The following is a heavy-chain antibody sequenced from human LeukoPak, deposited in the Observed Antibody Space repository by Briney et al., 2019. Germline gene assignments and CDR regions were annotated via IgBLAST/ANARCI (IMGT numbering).Heavy chain of an antibody. J-gene: IGHJ6*03. V-gene: IGHV4-59*01. D-gene: IGHD3-3*01. CDR3: ARGGGDFWSGYFSDYYMDV. CDR2: MYHSGST. Sequence: SGTLSLTCTVSGGSMSSFYWSWIRQPPGKGLEWIGYMYHSGSTNYNPSLKSRVTVSVDTSKNQFSLKLSSVTAADTAVYYCARGGGDFWSGYFSDYYMDVWGKGTTVTVSS. CDR1: GGSMSSFY.